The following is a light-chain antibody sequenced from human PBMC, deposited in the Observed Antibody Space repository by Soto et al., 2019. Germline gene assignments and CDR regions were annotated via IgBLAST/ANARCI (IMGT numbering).Light chain of an antibody. Sequence: EIVMTQSPATLSVSPGERATLSCRASQSVSSNLAWYQQKPGQAPRLLIYGASTRATGIPARFSGSGSGAEFTLTINSLQSEDFAVYYCQPYNNWPLTFGGGTKVDTK. CDR3: QPYNNWPLT. CDR2: GAS. CDR1: QSVSSN. V-gene: IGKV3-15*01. J-gene: IGKJ4*01.